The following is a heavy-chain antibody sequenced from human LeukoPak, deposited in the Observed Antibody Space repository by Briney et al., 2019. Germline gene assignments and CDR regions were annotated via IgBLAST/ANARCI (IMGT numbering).Heavy chain of an antibody. J-gene: IGHJ4*02. CDR3: ARGEWSSSPFDY. CDR2: ISTSSIYI. Sequence: GGSLRLSCAASGFTFSTYSMNWVRQAPGKGLEWISFISTSSIYIHYADSVKGRFTISRDNARNSLYLQMNSLRAEDTAVYYCARGEWSSSPFDYWGQGTLVTVSS. CDR1: GFTFSTYS. D-gene: IGHD6-6*01. V-gene: IGHV3-21*01.